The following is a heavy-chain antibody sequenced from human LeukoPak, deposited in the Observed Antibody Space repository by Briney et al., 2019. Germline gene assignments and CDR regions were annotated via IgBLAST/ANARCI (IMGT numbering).Heavy chain of an antibody. V-gene: IGHV3-21*01. D-gene: IGHD1-26*01. CDR2: ITSSSSST. J-gene: IGHJ4*02. CDR1: GFTFSGYS. CDR3: APAGGISTWYFDY. Sequence: PGGSLRLSCAASGFTFSGYSMNWVRQGPGKGLEWVSSITSSSSSTYYADSVKGRFTISRDNAKNSLCLHMNSLRAEDTAVYYCAPAGGISTWYFDYWGQGTLVTVSS.